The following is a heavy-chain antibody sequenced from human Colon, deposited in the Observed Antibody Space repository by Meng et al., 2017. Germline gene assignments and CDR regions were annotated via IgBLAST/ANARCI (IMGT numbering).Heavy chain of an antibody. J-gene: IGHJ4*02. CDR2: IFHSEST. D-gene: IGHD3-3*01. V-gene: IGHV4-4*02. Sequence: QVQVQESGPGLVKPSGTLSLTCDVSGGSINSSDWWSWVRQPPGKGLEWIAEIFHSESTNYKSSLKSRATISVDRSKNQFSLKLNSVTAADTAVYYCAAIFGLGPGYWGQGTLVTVSS. CDR3: AAIFGLGPGY. CDR1: GGSINSSDW.